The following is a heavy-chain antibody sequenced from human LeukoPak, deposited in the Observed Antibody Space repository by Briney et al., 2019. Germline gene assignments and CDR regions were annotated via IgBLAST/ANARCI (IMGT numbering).Heavy chain of an antibody. CDR1: GFTFSTYA. D-gene: IGHD2-15*01. CDR2: ISGSGGST. V-gene: IGHV3-23*01. J-gene: IGHJ4*02. CDR3: AKAIAPTHQDRVGYCSGGSCYPDDY. Sequence: GGSLKLSCAASGFTFSTYAMSWVRQAPGKGLEWVSAISGSGGSTYYADSVKGRFTISRDNSENTLYLQMNSLRAEDTAVYYCAKAIAPTHQDRVGYCSGGSCYPDDYWGQGTLVTVSS.